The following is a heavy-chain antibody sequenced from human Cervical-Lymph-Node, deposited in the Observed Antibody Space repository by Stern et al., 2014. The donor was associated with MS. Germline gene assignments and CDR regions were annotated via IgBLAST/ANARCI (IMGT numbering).Heavy chain of an antibody. CDR2: VHYSGSS. V-gene: IGHV4-59*08. D-gene: IGHD4-17*01. J-gene: IGHJ4*02. CDR3: ASCDGYSFAS. Sequence: QLQLQESGPGLVKPSETLSLTCVVSGAPITTNHWSWIRQSPGKGLEWIANVHYSGSSSYNPALQSRVTTAIDPSTKQFPLSRSSVTAADTAVYFCASCDGYSFASWGQGTLVTVSS. CDR1: GAPITTNH.